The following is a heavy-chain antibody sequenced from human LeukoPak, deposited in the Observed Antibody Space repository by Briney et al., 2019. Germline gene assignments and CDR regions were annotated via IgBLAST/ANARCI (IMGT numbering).Heavy chain of an antibody. CDR1: GYTFTSYD. Sequence: ASVKVSCKASGYTFTSYDINWVRQATGQGLEWMGWMNPNSGNTGYAQKFQGRVTITRNTSISTAYTELSSLRSENTAVYYCARDTYYYDSSGYFLFDYWGQGTLVTVSS. V-gene: IGHV1-8*03. CDR2: MNPNSGNT. J-gene: IGHJ4*02. D-gene: IGHD3-22*01. CDR3: ARDTYYYDSSGYFLFDY.